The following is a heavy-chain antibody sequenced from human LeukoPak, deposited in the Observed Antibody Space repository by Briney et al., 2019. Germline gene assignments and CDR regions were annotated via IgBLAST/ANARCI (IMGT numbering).Heavy chain of an antibody. CDR3: ARVAVGDPFGP. V-gene: IGHV1-2*02. CDR1: GYRFTGYF. CDR2: INPDNGGT. J-gene: IGHJ5*02. Sequence: EASVKVSCKASGYRFTGYFMHWVRQAPGQGLEWMGWINPDNGGTSYAQKFQGRVTMTRDTSISTAYMELSRLISDDSAIYYCARVAVGDPFGPWGQGTLVTVSS. D-gene: IGHD1-26*01.